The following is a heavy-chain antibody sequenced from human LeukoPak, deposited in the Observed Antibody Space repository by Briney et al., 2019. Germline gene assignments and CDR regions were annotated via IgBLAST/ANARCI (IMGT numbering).Heavy chain of an antibody. CDR3: ARGGAKQFLVNWYFDL. J-gene: IGHJ2*01. D-gene: IGHD6-19*01. CDR1: GGSISSYY. V-gene: IGHV4-59*12. Sequence: SETLSLTCTVSGGSISSYYWSWIRQPPGKGLEWIGYIYYSGSTYYNPSLKSRVTISVDTSKNQFSLNLNSVTAADTAVYFCARGGAKQFLVNWYFDLWGRGTLVTVSS. CDR2: IYYSGST.